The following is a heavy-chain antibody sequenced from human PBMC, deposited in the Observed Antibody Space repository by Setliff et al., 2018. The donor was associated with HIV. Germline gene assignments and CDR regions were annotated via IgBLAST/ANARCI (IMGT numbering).Heavy chain of an antibody. CDR3: TRDYRNLGFDL. V-gene: IGHV3-74*01. J-gene: IGHJ2*01. CDR2: INGDGSTT. Sequence: GGSLRPSCAASGFTLSSYWMHWVRQAPGKGLVYVSHINGDGSTTTYADSVKGRFTISRDNAKNTLYLQMNSLRAEDTAVYYCTRDYRNLGFDLWGRGSLVTVSS. CDR1: GFTLSSYW. D-gene: IGHD4-4*01.